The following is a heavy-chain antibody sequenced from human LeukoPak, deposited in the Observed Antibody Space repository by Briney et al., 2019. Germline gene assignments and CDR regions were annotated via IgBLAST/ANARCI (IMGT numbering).Heavy chain of an antibody. Sequence: GRSLRLSCAASGFTFSSYAMHWVRQAPGKGLEWVAVISYDGSNKYYADSVKGRFTISRDNSKDTLYLQMNSPRAEDTAVYYCARAFLTGDRGDYFDYWGQGTLVTVSS. CDR2: ISYDGSNK. V-gene: IGHV3-30-3*01. CDR1: GFTFSSYA. J-gene: IGHJ4*02. D-gene: IGHD7-27*01. CDR3: ARAFLTGDRGDYFDY.